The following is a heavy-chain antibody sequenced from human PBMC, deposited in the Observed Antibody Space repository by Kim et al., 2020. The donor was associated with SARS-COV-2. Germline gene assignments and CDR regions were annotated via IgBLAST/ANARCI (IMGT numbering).Heavy chain of an antibody. J-gene: IGHJ4*02. CDR2: IYYSGST. CDR1: GGSISSSSYY. D-gene: IGHD2-8*02. Sequence: SETLSLTCTVSGGSISSSSYYWGWIRQPPGKGLEWIGSIYYSGSTYYNPSLKIRVTISVDTSKNQFSLKLSSVTAADTAVYYCARHGGGSLVRVVYAAYFDYWGQRTLVTV. V-gene: IGHV4-39*01. CDR3: ARHGGGSLVRVVYAAYFDY.